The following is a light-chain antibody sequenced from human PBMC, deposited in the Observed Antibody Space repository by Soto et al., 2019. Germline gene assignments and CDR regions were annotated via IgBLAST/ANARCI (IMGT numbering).Light chain of an antibody. CDR2: GAS. Sequence: IVLTQSPGTLSLSPGERATRSCRASQSVSNNYLAWYQQKPGQAPRLLIYGASNRATGIPDRFSGSGSGTDFTLTISRLEPEDFAVYYCQQYGSSGTFGQGTKVEIK. CDR1: QSVSNNY. J-gene: IGKJ1*01. V-gene: IGKV3-20*01. CDR3: QQYGSSGT.